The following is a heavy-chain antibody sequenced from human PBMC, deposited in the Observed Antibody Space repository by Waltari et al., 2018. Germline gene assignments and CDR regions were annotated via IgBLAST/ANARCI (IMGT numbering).Heavy chain of an antibody. CDR2: IYYSWST. V-gene: IGHV4-31*03. CDR1: GGSISSGGYY. Sequence: QVQLQESGPGMVKPSQTLSLTCTVSGGSISSGGYYWSWIRQHPGKGLEWIGYIYYSWSTYYNPSLKSRVTISVDTSKNQFSLKLSSVTAADTAVYYCARFKRSDAFDIWGQGTMVTVSS. CDR3: ARFKRSDAFDI. J-gene: IGHJ3*02.